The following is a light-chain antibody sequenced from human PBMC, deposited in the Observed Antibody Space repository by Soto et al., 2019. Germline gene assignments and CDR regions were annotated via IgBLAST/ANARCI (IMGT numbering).Light chain of an antibody. CDR2: GAS. V-gene: IGKV3-15*01. J-gene: IGKJ5*01. Sequence: EIVMTQSPAILSVSPGDRATLSCRAGQSVSNNLAWYQQKPGQTPRLVIYGASNRATGVPARFSGSGSGTDFTLTISSVEPEDFAMYYCHQRNQFGQGTRLEIK. CDR3: HQRNQ. CDR1: QSVSNN.